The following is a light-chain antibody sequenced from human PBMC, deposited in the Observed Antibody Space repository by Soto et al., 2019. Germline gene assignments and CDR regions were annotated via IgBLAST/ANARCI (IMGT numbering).Light chain of an antibody. J-gene: IGKJ4*01. Sequence: EIVMTQSPATLSVSPGERVTLSCRASQSVSSYLAWYQQKPGQAPRLLIYDTSNRATGIPARFSGSASGTDFTLTISSLEPEDFAIYYCQLRSNWPSLTFGGGTKVDIK. CDR3: QLRSNWPSLT. CDR1: QSVSSY. V-gene: IGKV3-11*01. CDR2: DTS.